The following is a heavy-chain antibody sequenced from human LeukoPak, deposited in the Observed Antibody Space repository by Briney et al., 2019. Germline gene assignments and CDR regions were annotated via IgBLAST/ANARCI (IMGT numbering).Heavy chain of an antibody. J-gene: IGHJ4*02. V-gene: IGHV4-59*01. Sequence: PSETLSLTCSVSGGSISTYYWNWIRQPPGKGLEWIGYIHYSGNTNYNPSLKSRVTISVDTSKNQFSLKLSSATAADTAVYYCTRGEGYYGSGNFLVWWGQGTLVTVSP. CDR2: IHYSGNT. CDR3: TRGEGYYGSGNFLVW. D-gene: IGHD3-10*01. CDR1: GGSISTYY.